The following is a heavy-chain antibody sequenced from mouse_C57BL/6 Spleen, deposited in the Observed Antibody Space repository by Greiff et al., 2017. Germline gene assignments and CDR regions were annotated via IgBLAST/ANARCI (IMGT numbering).Heavy chain of an antibody. CDR3: ARDFTTVVATRDFDV. CDR2: SRNKAKYYTT. J-gene: IGHJ1*03. V-gene: IGHV7-1*01. Sequence: VKLVESGGGLVQSGRSLRLSCATSGFTFSDFYMEWVRQAPGQGLAWIAASRNKAKYYTTAYSASVKGRFIVSRDTSQSILYLQMNALTAEDTAIYYCARDFTTVVATRDFDVWGTGTTVTVSS. D-gene: IGHD1-1*01. CDR1: GFTFSDFY.